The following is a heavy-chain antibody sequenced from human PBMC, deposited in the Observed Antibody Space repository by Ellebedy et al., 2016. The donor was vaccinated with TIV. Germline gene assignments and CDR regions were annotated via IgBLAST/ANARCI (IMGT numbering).Heavy chain of an antibody. CDR1: RFTLSSYR. Sequence: GESLKISCAASRFTLSSYRMSWVRQAPGKGLEWVANIKQDGSEKYYVDSVKGRFAISRDNAKNSLYLQLNSLRAEDTAMYYCATDGSYGDYLSPTHAFVVWGQGKMVTVSS. CDR3: ATDGSYGDYLSPTHAFVV. J-gene: IGHJ3*01. D-gene: IGHD4-17*01. V-gene: IGHV3-7*01. CDR2: IKQDGSEK.